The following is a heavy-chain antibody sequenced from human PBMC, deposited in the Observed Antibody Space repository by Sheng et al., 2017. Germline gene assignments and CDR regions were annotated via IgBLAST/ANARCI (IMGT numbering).Heavy chain of an antibody. J-gene: IGHJ5*02. CDR2: IYDDGST. CDR3: AREYCSGGSCSSA. D-gene: IGHD2-15*01. V-gene: IGHV4-61*01. CDR1: GGSVSRGSYY. Sequence: QVQLQESGPGLVKPSETLSLTCTVSGGSVSRGSYYWNWIRQPPGKGLEWIGYIYDDGSTNYNPSLKSRVTISIDMSKNQFSLKLTSVTAADTAVYYCAREYCSGGSCSSAWGQGTLVT.